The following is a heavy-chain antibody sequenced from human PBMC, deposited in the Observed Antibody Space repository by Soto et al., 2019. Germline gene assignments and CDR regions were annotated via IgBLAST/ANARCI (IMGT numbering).Heavy chain of an antibody. CDR1: GFTFISYA. V-gene: IGHV3-23*01. CDR3: AKRRGAGGHFDY. D-gene: IGHD2-15*01. J-gene: IGHJ4*02. Sequence: GGSLRLSCASSGFTFISYAMGWVRQGPGKGLEWVAVVSIGGSTHYADSVRGRFTISRDNSKNTLSLQMNSLTAEDTAVYFCAKRRGAGGHFDYWGQGALVTVSS. CDR2: VSIGGST.